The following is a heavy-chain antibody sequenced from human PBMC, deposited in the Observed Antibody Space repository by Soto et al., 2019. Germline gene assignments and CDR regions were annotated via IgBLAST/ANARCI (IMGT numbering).Heavy chain of an antibody. D-gene: IGHD5-18*01. CDR3: TRHSYSSLFDY. Sequence: GGSLRLSCTASGFTFGDYAMSWFRQAPGKGLEWVGFIRSKAYGGTTEYAASVKGRFTISRDDSKSIAYLQMNSLKTEDTAVYYCTRHSYSSLFDYWGQGTLVTVSS. CDR2: IRSKAYGGTT. V-gene: IGHV3-49*03. J-gene: IGHJ4*02. CDR1: GFTFGDYA.